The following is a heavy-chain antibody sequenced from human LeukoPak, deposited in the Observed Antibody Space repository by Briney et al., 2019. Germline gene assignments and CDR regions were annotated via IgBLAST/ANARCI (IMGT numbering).Heavy chain of an antibody. D-gene: IGHD3-10*01. V-gene: IGHV5-51*01. J-gene: IGHJ4*02. CDR3: ARRRTPLSSYGHSLD. CDR1: GDSFTSHW. Sequence: GESLKISCRASGDSFTSHWIAWVRQVPGKGLEWMGVIYPGDSETRYSPSFQGQVTISFDSSISTAFLQWSSLKASDTAVYYCARRRTPLSSYGHSLDWGQRTKVTVPS. CDR2: IYPGDSET.